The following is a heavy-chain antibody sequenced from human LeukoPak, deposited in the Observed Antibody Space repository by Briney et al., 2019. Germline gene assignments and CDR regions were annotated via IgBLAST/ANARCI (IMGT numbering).Heavy chain of an antibody. CDR3: TKDPNGDYVGAFDP. CDR1: GFTFNDYY. Sequence: GGSLRLSCAASGFTFNDYYMSWLRQAPGKGLEWLSYINIGGTNTHYADSVKGRFTISRDNAKKSLYLEMNNLRAEDTAVYYCTKDPNGDYVGAFDPWGQGTLVTVSS. V-gene: IGHV3-11*01. CDR2: INIGGTNT. J-gene: IGHJ5*02. D-gene: IGHD4-17*01.